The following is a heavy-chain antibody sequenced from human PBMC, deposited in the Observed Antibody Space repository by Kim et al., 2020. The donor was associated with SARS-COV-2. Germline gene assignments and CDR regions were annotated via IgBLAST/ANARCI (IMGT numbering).Heavy chain of an antibody. J-gene: IGHJ2*01. CDR2: IYYSGST. CDR3: ARRAGSSSWHYWYFDL. Sequence: SETLSLTCTVSGGSISSYYWSWIRQPPGKGLEWIGYIYYSGSTNYNPSLKSRVTISVDTSKNQFSLKLSSVTAADTAVYYCARRAGSSSWHYWYFDLWGRGTLVTVSS. CDR1: GGSISSYY. V-gene: IGHV4-59*08. D-gene: IGHD6-13*01.